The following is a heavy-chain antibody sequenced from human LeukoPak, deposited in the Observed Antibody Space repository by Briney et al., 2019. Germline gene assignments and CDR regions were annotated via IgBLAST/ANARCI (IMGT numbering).Heavy chain of an antibody. V-gene: IGHV3-30*01. Sequence: GGSLRLSCAASGFTFSSYAMHWVRQAPGKGLEWVAVISYDGSNKYYADSVKGRFTISRDNSKNTLYLQMNSLRAEDTAVYYCARDWGPIAARPAGSDYWGQGTLVTVSS. CDR2: ISYDGSNK. CDR1: GFTFSSYA. J-gene: IGHJ4*02. D-gene: IGHD6-6*01. CDR3: ARDWGPIAARPAGSDY.